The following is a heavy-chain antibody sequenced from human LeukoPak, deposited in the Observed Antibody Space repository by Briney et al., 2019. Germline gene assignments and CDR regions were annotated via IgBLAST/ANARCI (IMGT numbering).Heavy chain of an antibody. CDR2: IWYDGSNK. CDR1: GFTFSSYG. V-gene: IGHV3-33*03. J-gene: IGHJ6*02. Sequence: GSLRLSCAASGFTFSSYGMHWVRQAPGKGLEWVAVIWYDGSNKYYADSVKGRFTISRDNAKNSLYLQMDSLRAEDTAVYYCARYSGSYEVNYYYYYGMDVWGQGTTVTVSS. D-gene: IGHD1-26*01. CDR3: ARYSGSYEVNYYYYYGMDV.